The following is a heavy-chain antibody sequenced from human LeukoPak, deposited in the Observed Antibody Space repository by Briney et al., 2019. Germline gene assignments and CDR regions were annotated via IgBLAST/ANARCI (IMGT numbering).Heavy chain of an antibody. CDR2: ISCDGSNK. D-gene: IGHD3-9*01. CDR1: GFTFSSYA. CDR3: ARLNVLRYFDLVWGDEDYFDY. Sequence: GGSLRLSCAASGFTFSSYAMHWVRQAPRKGLEWVAVISCDGSNKYYADSVKGRFTISRDNSKNTLYLQMNSLRAEDTAVYYCARLNVLRYFDLVWGDEDYFDYWGQGTLVTVSS. V-gene: IGHV3-30-3*01. J-gene: IGHJ4*02.